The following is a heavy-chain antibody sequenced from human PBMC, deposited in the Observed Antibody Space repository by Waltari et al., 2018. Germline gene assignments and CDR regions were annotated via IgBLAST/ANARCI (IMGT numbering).Heavy chain of an antibody. CDR2: SYPGDSDT. Sequence: EVQLVQSGAEVRKPGESLKISCQGSGYTFSDYWIAWVRQVPGKGLEWMGISYPGDSDTRYSPSFQGQVIISADKSISTAYLQWSSLKASDTAMYYCARFYGGNFVDYWGQGTLVIVSS. D-gene: IGHD2-21*01. V-gene: IGHV5-51*01. CDR3: ARFYGGNFVDY. CDR1: GYTFSDYW. J-gene: IGHJ4*02.